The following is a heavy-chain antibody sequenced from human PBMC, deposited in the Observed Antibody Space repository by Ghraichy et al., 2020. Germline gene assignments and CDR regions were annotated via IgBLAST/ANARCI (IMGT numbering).Heavy chain of an antibody. CDR3: ADMGAPNDAFDI. J-gene: IGHJ3*02. D-gene: IGHD1-26*01. V-gene: IGHV1-2*02. CDR1: GYTFTGYY. Sequence: ASVKVSCKASGYTFTGYYMHWVRQAPGQGLEWMGWINPNSCGTNYAQKFQGRVTMTRDTSISTAYMELSRLRSDDTAVYYCADMGAPNDAFDIWGQGTMVTVSS. CDR2: INPNSCGT.